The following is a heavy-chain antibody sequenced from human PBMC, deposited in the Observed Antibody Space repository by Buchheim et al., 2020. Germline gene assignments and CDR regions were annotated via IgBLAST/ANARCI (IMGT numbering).Heavy chain of an antibody. CDR3: AREVYATNYYFDY. Sequence: QVQLQESGPGLVKPSQTLSLTCTVSGGSISSGSYYWSWIRQPAGKGLEWIGRIYTSGSTNYNPSLKSRVTISVDTSKNQFSLKLSSVTAADTAVYYCAREVYATNYYFDYWGQGTL. CDR2: IYTSGST. CDR1: GGSISSGSYY. V-gene: IGHV4-61*02. J-gene: IGHJ4*02. D-gene: IGHD2-8*01.